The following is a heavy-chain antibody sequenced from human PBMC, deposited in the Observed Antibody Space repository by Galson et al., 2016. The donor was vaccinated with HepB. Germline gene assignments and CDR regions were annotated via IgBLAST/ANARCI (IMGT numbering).Heavy chain of an antibody. CDR3: ARLSTSGTYFGY. CDR1: GYTFTNHA. J-gene: IGHJ4*02. Sequence: SVKVSCKASGYTFTNHAMHWVRQAPGQSLEWMGWINTSKGNTKYSQKFQDRVTITRDTSASTGYMELSNLRSEDTAVYFCARLSTSGTYFGYWGQGVLVTVSS. D-gene: IGHD1-26*01. CDR2: INTSKGNT. V-gene: IGHV1-3*04.